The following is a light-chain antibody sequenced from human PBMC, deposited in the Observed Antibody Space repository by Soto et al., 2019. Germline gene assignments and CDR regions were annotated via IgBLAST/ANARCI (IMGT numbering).Light chain of an antibody. CDR3: QEYNGRYS. V-gene: IGKV3-15*01. CDR2: RTS. CDR1: QNVAGD. J-gene: IGKJ1*01. Sequence: RVTTQSPATLSVSPGERATLSCRASQNVAGDLAWYQQKPGQAPRLLIYRTSTRATGIPARFSGSGSGTEFTLTIRSLQSEDVAVYYCQEYNGRYSFGQGTKVEIK.